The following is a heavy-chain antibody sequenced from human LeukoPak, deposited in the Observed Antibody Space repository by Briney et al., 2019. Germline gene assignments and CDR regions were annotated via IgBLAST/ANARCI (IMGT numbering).Heavy chain of an antibody. V-gene: IGHV4-39*07. CDR2: IYYSGNT. Sequence: SETLSLTCTVAGGSTVSSDYFWGWIRQPPGKGLEWIGSIYYSGNTYNPSLKSRVTISVDTSKNQFSLNLTSVNAADTAVYYCARVMAARREDLNWFDPWGQGTLVTVSS. CDR3: ARVMAARREDLNWFDP. J-gene: IGHJ5*02. D-gene: IGHD6-6*01. CDR1: GGSTVSSDYF.